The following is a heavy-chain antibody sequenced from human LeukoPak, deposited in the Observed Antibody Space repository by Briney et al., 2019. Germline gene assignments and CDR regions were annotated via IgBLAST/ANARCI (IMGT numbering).Heavy chain of an antibody. D-gene: IGHD6-19*01. Sequence: ASVKVSCKASGYTFTGYYMHWVRQAPGQGLEWMGWINPNSGGTNYAQKFQGRVAMTRDTSINTAYMELSSLRSEDTAVYYCVKESGAVFGPDYFDSWGQGTLVTVSS. CDR2: INPNSGGT. J-gene: IGHJ4*02. V-gene: IGHV1-2*02. CDR1: GYTFTGYY. CDR3: VKESGAVFGPDYFDS.